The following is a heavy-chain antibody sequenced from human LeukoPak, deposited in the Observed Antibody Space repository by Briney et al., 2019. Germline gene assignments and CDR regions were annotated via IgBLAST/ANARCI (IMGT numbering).Heavy chain of an antibody. CDR1: GFSFSSYE. Sequence: GGSLRLSCSASGFSFSSYEMNWVRQAPGKGLEWVSHISHNDGSTYYAESVRGRFTISRDNARKSLYLQMNSLRAEDTAVYYCAKEMGRYSSDWYDGLDIWGQGTMVTVSS. V-gene: IGHV3-48*03. CDR2: ISHNDGST. J-gene: IGHJ3*02. CDR3: AKEMGRYSSDWYDGLDI. D-gene: IGHD6-19*01.